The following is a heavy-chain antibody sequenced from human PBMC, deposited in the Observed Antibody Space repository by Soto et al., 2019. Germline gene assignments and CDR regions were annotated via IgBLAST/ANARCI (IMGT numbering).Heavy chain of an antibody. Sequence: SLRLSCAASGFTFSSYGMHWVRQAPGKGLEWVAVIWYDGSNKYYADSVKGRFTISRDNSKNTLYLQMNSLRAEDTAVYYCARDEVVVPAALEYWGQGTLVTVPS. CDR1: GFTFSSYG. D-gene: IGHD2-2*01. V-gene: IGHV3-33*01. CDR3: ARDEVVVPAALEY. CDR2: IWYDGSNK. J-gene: IGHJ4*01.